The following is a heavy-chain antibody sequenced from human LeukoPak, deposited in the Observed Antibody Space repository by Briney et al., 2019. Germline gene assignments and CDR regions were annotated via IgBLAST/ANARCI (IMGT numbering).Heavy chain of an antibody. D-gene: IGHD3-10*01. J-gene: IGHJ4*02. Sequence: SETLSLTCAVYGGFFSAYSWSWIRQPPGKGLEWIGEINHSGSTNYNASLKSRLTISVDTPKNQFSLKLSSVTAADTAVYYCARVGPYKITMVRGIMGYFDSWGQGNLVTVSS. CDR2: INHSGST. CDR1: GGFFSAYS. CDR3: ARVGPYKITMVRGIMGYFDS. V-gene: IGHV4-34*01.